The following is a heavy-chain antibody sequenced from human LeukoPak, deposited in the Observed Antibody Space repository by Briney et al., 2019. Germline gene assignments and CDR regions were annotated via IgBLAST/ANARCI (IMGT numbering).Heavy chain of an antibody. CDR2: ISYDGSNK. CDR1: GFTFSSYG. CDR3: AKPSEDIVATIVASPYYGMDV. D-gene: IGHD5-12*01. Sequence: GGSLRLSCAASGFTFSSYGMQWVRQAPGKGLEWVAVISYDGSNKYYADSVKGRFTISRDNSKNTLYLQMNSLRAEDTAVYYCAKPSEDIVATIVASPYYGMDVWGKGTTVTVSS. J-gene: IGHJ6*04. V-gene: IGHV3-30*18.